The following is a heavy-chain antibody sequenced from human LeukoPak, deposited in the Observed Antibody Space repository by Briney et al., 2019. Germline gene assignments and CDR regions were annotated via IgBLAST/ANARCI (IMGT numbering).Heavy chain of an antibody. CDR1: GYTFTSYG. Sequence: ASVKVSCKASGYTFTSYGISWVRQAPGQGLEWMGWISGYNGDTNYAQKYQGRATMTTDTSTSTAYMELSSLRSEDTAVYYCARDPMDMGCMDVWGKGTTVTISS. D-gene: IGHD2-2*03. CDR2: ISGYNGDT. CDR3: ARDPMDMGCMDV. J-gene: IGHJ6*03. V-gene: IGHV1-18*01.